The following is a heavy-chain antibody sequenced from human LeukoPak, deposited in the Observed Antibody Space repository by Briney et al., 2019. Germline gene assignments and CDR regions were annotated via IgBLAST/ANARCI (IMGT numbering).Heavy chain of an antibody. J-gene: IGHJ4*02. V-gene: IGHV3-21*04. Sequence: GGSLRLSCAASGFTFSSYSMNWVRQAPGKGLEWVSSISSSSSYIYYADSVKGRFTISRDNAKNSLYLQMNSLRAEDTAVYYCARAGSNWQFDYWGQGTLVTVSS. D-gene: IGHD6-13*01. CDR3: ARAGSNWQFDY. CDR1: GFTFSSYS. CDR2: ISSSSSYI.